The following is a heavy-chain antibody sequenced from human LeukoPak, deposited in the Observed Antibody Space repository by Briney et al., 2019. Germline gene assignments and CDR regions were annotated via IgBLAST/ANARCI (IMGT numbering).Heavy chain of an antibody. D-gene: IGHD5-18*01. J-gene: IGHJ5*02. CDR3: AGYSYGRLDL. CDR1: GGSISSYY. Sequence: PSETLSLTCTVSGGSISSYYRSWIRQPAGKGLEWIGRIYSSGDTNYNPSLKSRVTMSVDTSKNHFSLRLSSVTAADTAVYHCAGYSYGRLDLWGRGTLVTVSS. V-gene: IGHV4-4*07. CDR2: IYSSGDT.